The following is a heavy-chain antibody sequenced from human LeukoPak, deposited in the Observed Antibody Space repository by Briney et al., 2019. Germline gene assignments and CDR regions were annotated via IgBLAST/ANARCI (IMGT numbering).Heavy chain of an antibody. CDR3: AKDQMWHYYDSSGYGPVDY. Sequence: GGSLRLYCAASGFTFSSYGMHWVRQAPGQGLEWVAFIRYDGSNKYYADSVKGRFTISRDNSKNTPYLQMNSLRAEDTAVYYCAKDQMWHYYDSSGYGPVDYWGQGTLVTVSS. CDR2: IRYDGSNK. V-gene: IGHV3-30*02. J-gene: IGHJ4*02. D-gene: IGHD3-22*01. CDR1: GFTFSSYG.